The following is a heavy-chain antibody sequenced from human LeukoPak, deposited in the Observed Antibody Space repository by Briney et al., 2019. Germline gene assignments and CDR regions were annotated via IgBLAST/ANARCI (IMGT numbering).Heavy chain of an antibody. CDR2: INPDSGGT. V-gene: IGHV1-2*02. D-gene: IGHD5-18*01. CDR1: GYTFTGYY. CDR3: ARDTAMVTYWFDP. Sequence: GASVKVSCKASGYTFTGYYIHWVRQAPGQGLEWMGWINPDSGGTNYAQKFQGRVTMTRDTSISTAYMELSRLRSDDTAVYYCARDTAMVTYWFDPWGQGTLVTVSS. J-gene: IGHJ5*02.